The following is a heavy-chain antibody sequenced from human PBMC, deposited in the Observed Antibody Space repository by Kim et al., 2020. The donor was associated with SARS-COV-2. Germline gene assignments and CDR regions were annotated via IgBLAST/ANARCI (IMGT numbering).Heavy chain of an antibody. CDR1: GFTFSSYA. Sequence: GGSLRLSCAASGFTFSSYAMSWVRQAPGKGLEWVSAISGSGGSTYYADSVKGRFTISRDNSNNTLYLQMNSLRAEDTAVYYCAPQGLKLLWFGEFRIDYWGQGTLVTVSS. J-gene: IGHJ4*02. CDR3: APQGLKLLWFGEFRIDY. D-gene: IGHD3-10*01. V-gene: IGHV3-23*01. CDR2: ISGSGGST.